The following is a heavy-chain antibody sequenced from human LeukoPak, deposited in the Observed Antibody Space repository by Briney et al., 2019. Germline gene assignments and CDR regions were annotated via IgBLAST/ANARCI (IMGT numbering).Heavy chain of an antibody. CDR3: ARDPPQPGITAAGYFDL. Sequence: PSETLSPTCTVSGDSISSYSWSWIRQPPGKGLEWIGYVYYSGRTNYNPSLKSRVTISADTSKNQFSLKVRSVTAADTAVYYCARDPPQPGITAAGYFDLWGRGTLVTVSS. D-gene: IGHD6-13*01. CDR1: GDSISSYS. J-gene: IGHJ2*01. V-gene: IGHV4-59*01. CDR2: VYYSGRT.